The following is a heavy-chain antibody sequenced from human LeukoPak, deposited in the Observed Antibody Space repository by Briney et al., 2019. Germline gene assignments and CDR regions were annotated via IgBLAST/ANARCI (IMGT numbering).Heavy chain of an antibody. CDR3: ASTRPPYSSSWYYYYYYMDV. D-gene: IGHD6-13*01. Sequence: PSETLSLTCTVSGGSISSYYWSWIRQPAGKGPEWIGRIYTSGSTNYNPSLKSRVTMSVDTSKNQFSLKLSSVTAADTAVYYCASTRPPYSSSWYYYYYYMDVWGKGTTVTVSS. J-gene: IGHJ6*03. V-gene: IGHV4-4*07. CDR2: IYTSGST. CDR1: GGSISSYY.